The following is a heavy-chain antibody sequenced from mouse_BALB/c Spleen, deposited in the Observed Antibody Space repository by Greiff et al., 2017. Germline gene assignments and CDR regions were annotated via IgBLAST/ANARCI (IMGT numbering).Heavy chain of an antibody. CDR2: IWAGGST. V-gene: IGHV2-9*02. Sequence: VMLVESGPGLVAPSQSLSITCTVSGFSLTSYGVHWVRQPPGKGLEWLGVIWAGGSTNYNSALMSRLSISKDNSKSQVFLKMNSLQTDDTAMYYCARDQGGTWFAYWGQGTLVTVSA. CDR1: GFSLTSYG. CDR3: ARDQGGTWFAY. D-gene: IGHD3-2*02. J-gene: IGHJ3*01.